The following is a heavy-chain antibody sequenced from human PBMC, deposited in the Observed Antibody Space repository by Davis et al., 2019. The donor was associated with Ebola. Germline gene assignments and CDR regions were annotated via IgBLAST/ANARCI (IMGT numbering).Heavy chain of an antibody. D-gene: IGHD2-2*01. J-gene: IGHJ5*02. CDR1: GGSFSGYY. Sequence: SETLSLTCAVYGGSFSGYYWSWIRQPPGKGLEWIGEINHSGSTNYNPSLKSRVTISVDTSKNQFSLKLSSVTAADTAVYYCARHAWYCSSTSCINWFDPWGQGTLVTVSS. CDR3: ARHAWYCSSTSCINWFDP. CDR2: INHSGST. V-gene: IGHV4-34*01.